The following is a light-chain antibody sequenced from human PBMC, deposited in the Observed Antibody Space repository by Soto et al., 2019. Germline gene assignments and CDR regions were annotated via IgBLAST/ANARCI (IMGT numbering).Light chain of an antibody. CDR2: EGS. Sequence: QSVLTHPASVSGSPGQAITISCTGTSSDFGSYNLVSWYQQHPGKAPKLMIYEGSKRPSGVSNRFSGSKSGNTASLTISGLQAEDEADYYCCSYAGSSIFYVFGTGTKVTVL. J-gene: IGLJ1*01. CDR3: CSYAGSSIFYV. V-gene: IGLV2-23*01. CDR1: SSDFGSYNL.